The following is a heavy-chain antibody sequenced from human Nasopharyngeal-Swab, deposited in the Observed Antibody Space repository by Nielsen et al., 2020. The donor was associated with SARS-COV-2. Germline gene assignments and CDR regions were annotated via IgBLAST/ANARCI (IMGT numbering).Heavy chain of an antibody. Sequence: ASVKVSCKASGCTFTNYGVSWVRQAPGQGLEWMGWVSPLNGRTNYIQKFQGRIIMTTDTSTNTAFMELTDLTSDDTAVYYCATDHWNRFDYWGQGTQVTVSS. J-gene: IGHJ4*02. D-gene: IGHD1-1*01. CDR3: ATDHWNRFDY. CDR1: GCTFTNYG. V-gene: IGHV1-18*01. CDR2: VSPLNGRT.